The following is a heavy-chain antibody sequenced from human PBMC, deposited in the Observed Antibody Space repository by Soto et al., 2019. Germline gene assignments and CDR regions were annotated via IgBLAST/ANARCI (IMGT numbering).Heavy chain of an antibody. CDR2: INHSGST. J-gene: IGHJ5*02. Sequence: SETLSLTCAVYGGSFSGYYWSWIRQPPGKGLEWIGEINHSGSTNYNPSLKSRVTISVDTSKNQFSLKLSSVTTADTAVYYCARRRFRIAPREGWFDPWGQGTLVTVSS. D-gene: IGHD6-6*01. V-gene: IGHV4-34*01. CDR3: ARRRFRIAPREGWFDP. CDR1: GGSFSGYY.